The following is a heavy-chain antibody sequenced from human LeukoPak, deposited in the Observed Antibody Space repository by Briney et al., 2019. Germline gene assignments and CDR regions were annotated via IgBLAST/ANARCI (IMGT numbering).Heavy chain of an antibody. Sequence: SVKVSCKASGGTFSSYAISWVRQAPGQGLEWMGGIIPIFGTANYAQKFQGRVTITTDESTSAAYMELSSLRSEDTAVYYCARDREGYNAYDYWGQGTLVTVSS. CDR2: IIPIFGTA. D-gene: IGHD5-24*01. CDR1: GGTFSSYA. CDR3: ARDREGYNAYDY. J-gene: IGHJ4*02. V-gene: IGHV1-69*05.